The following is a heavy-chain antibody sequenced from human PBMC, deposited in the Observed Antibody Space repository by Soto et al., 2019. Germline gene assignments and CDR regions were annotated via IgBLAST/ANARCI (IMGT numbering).Heavy chain of an antibody. D-gene: IGHD3-3*01. CDR1: GFTFSSYW. J-gene: IGHJ6*02. V-gene: IGHV3-74*01. CDR2: INSDGSST. CDR3: ARAYYDFWSGYYRYYYYGMDV. Sequence: EVQLVESGGGLVQPGGSLRLSCAASGFTFSSYWMHWVRQAPGKGLVWVSRINSDGSSTSYADSVKGRFTISRDNAKNKLYLQMNSLRAEDTAVYYCARAYYDFWSGYYRYYYYGMDVWGQGTTVTVAS.